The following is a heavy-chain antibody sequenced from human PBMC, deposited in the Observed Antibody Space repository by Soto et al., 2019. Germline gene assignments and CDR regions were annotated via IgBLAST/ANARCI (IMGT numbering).Heavy chain of an antibody. D-gene: IGHD2-15*01. CDR2: ISGSGGST. J-gene: IGHJ4*02. Sequence: GGSMRLSCAASGFTFSSYAMSWVRQAPGKGLEWVSAISGSGGSTYYADSVKGRFTISRDNSKNTLYLQMNSLRAEDTAVYYCAKARKPYCSGGSCYLHRFDYWGQGTLVTVSS. CDR1: GFTFSSYA. CDR3: AKARKPYCSGGSCYLHRFDY. V-gene: IGHV3-23*01.